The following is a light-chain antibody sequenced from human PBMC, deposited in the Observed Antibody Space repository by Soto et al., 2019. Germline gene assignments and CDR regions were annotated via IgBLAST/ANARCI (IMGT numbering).Light chain of an antibody. CDR3: ASWDDRLGAVI. CDR1: SSNIGGTNY. Sequence: QSLLTQPPSASWTPGPRVFIPCSGSSSNIGGTNYSYWYQQLPGAAPKLLMHSNNLRPSGVPERISGSKSGTSASLAISGLRSEDEAVYYCASWDDRLGAVIFGGGTNVTVL. J-gene: IGLJ2*01. V-gene: IGLV1-47*02. CDR2: SNN.